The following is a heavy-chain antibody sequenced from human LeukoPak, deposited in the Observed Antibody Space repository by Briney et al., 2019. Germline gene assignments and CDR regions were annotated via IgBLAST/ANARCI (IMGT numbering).Heavy chain of an antibody. Sequence: ASVKVSCKASGYTFTGYYMHWVRQAPGQGLEWMGWISAYNGNTNYAQKFQGRVTITTDTSTSTAYMELRSLRSDDTAVYYCARDTLGLKVGEEAFDIWGEKTMVTVSS. J-gene: IGHJ3*02. V-gene: IGHV1-18*04. CDR2: ISAYNGNT. CDR3: ARDTLGLKVGEEAFDI. CDR1: GYTFTGYY. D-gene: IGHD3-16*01.